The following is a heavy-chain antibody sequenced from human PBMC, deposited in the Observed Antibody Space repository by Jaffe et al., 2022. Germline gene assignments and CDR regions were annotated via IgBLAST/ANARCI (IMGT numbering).Heavy chain of an antibody. CDR2: IYWDDDK. V-gene: IGHV2-5*02. Sequence: QITLKESGPTLVKPTQTLTLTCTFSGFSLSTSGVGVGWIRQPPGKALEWLALIYWDDDKRYSPSLKSRLTITKDTSKNQVVLTMTNMDPVDTATYYCAHTPHYYGSGSYRFQHWGQGTLVTVSS. D-gene: IGHD3-10*01. J-gene: IGHJ1*01. CDR1: GFSLSTSGVG. CDR3: AHTPHYYGSGSYRFQH.